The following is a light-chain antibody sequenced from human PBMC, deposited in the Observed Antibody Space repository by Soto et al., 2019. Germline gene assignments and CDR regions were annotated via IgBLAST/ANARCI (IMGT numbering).Light chain of an antibody. CDR3: QQYNSAIT. CDR2: KAS. V-gene: IGKV1-5*03. J-gene: IGKJ5*01. Sequence: DIQMTQSPSTLSAYVGDRITITCRASQSISSWFAWYQQKPGKDPNLLIYKASTLGSGVLSRFSGSGSGTEFTLTISSLQPEDFAIYYCQQYNSAITFGQGTRLETK. CDR1: QSISSW.